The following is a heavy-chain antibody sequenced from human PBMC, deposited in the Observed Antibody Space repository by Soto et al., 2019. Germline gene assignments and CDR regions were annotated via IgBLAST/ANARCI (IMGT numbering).Heavy chain of an antibody. CDR3: AGSRKNYGIVGATDGLFDY. CDR1: GGSISSYY. V-gene: IGHV4-59*01. D-gene: IGHD1-26*01. CDR2: IYYSGST. Sequence: SETLSLTCTVSGGSISSYYWSWIRQPPGKGLEWIGYIYYSGSTNYNPSLKSRVTISVDTSKNQFSPKLSSVTAADTAVYYCAGSRKNYGIVGATDGLFDYWGQGTLVTVSS. J-gene: IGHJ4*02.